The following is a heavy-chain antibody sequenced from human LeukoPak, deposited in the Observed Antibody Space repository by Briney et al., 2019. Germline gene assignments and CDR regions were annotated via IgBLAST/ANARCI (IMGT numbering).Heavy chain of an antibody. CDR2: ISWNSANI. CDR3: ASSGCCDFWSSTN. D-gene: IGHD3-3*01. CDR1: GFTFDDYA. Sequence: PGRSLRLSCEASGFTFDDYAMHWVRQAPGKGLEWVSGISWNSANIAYGDSVKGRFTISSDNARNSLYLQMDSLRAGDTAVYYCASSGCCDFWSSTNWGQGTLVTVSS. J-gene: IGHJ4*02. V-gene: IGHV3-9*01.